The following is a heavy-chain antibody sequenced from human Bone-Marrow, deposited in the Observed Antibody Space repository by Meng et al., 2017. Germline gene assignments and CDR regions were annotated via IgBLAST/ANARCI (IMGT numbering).Heavy chain of an antibody. Sequence: ASVKVSCKASGYTFTSYGISWVRQAPGQGLEWMGWISAYNGNTNYAQKLQGRVTMTTDTSTSTAYMELKSLRSDDTAVYYCARAPYCYNSSGYYHFNWFDPWGQGTMVTVSS. J-gene: IGHJ5*02. V-gene: IGHV1-18*01. D-gene: IGHD3-22*01. CDR2: ISAYNGNT. CDR1: GYTFTSYG. CDR3: ARAPYCYNSSGYYHFNWFDP.